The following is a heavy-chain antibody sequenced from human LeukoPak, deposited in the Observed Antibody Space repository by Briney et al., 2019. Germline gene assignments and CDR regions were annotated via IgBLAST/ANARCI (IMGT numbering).Heavy chain of an antibody. CDR2: INPNSGDT. CDR3: ARAPDDYDFWSGPFDY. CDR1: GYTFTAYY. D-gene: IGHD3-3*01. Sequence: ASVKVSCKSSGYTFTAYYMHWVRQAPGQGLEWMGWINPNSGDTNYAQNLQGRVTMTTDTSTSTAYMELRSLRSDDTAVYYCARAPDDYDFWSGPFDYWGRGTLVTVSS. J-gene: IGHJ4*02. V-gene: IGHV1-2*02.